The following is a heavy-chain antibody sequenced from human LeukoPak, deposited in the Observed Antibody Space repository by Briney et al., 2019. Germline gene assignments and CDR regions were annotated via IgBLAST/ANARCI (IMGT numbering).Heavy chain of an antibody. CDR1: GFTFSSYG. V-gene: IGHV3-64D*06. CDR2: ISSNGGST. J-gene: IGHJ4*02. Sequence: GGSLILSCAASGFTFSSYGLHWVRQAPGKGLEYVSAISSNGGSTYYADSVKGRFIISRDNSKNTLYLQMSSLRAEDTAVYYCVKTIAVAGNFDYWGQGTLVTVSS. CDR3: VKTIAVAGNFDY. D-gene: IGHD6-19*01.